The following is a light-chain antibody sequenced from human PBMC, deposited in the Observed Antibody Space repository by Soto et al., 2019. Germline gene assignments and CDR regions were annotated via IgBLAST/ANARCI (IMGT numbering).Light chain of an antibody. CDR3: QQYDNCPLT. J-gene: IGKJ4*01. V-gene: IGKV1-5*01. Sequence: DIQMTQSPSSLSASVGDRVTITCRASQSIGSHLYWYRQKPGKPPDLLIHDASSLHSGVPSRFSGSGSGTQFTLTISSLQPDDFAAYYCQQYDNCPLTFGQGTRVEIK. CDR2: DAS. CDR1: QSIGSH.